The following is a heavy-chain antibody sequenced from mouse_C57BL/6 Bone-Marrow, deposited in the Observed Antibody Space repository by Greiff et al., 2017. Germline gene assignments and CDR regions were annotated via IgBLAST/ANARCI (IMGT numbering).Heavy chain of an antibody. D-gene: IGHD3-1*01. CDR2: IYPRSGNT. J-gene: IGHJ2*01. CDR1: GYTFTSYG. Sequence: QVHVKQSGAELARPGASVKLSCKASGYTFTSYGISWVKQRTGQGLEWIGEIYPRSGNTYYNEKFKGKATLTADKSSSPAYMELRSLTSEDSAVYFCARRGLFDDWGQGTTLTVSS. V-gene: IGHV1-81*01. CDR3: ARRGLFDD.